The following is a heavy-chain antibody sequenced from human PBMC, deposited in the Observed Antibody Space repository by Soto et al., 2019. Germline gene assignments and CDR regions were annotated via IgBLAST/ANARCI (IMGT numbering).Heavy chain of an antibody. CDR3: ATARLQFLLRDAFNI. CDR1: EFTFSSYD. V-gene: IGHV3-23*01. D-gene: IGHD4-4*01. CDR2: ISSGGANK. J-gene: IGHJ3*02. Sequence: VQLLESGGGLVRPGGSLRLSCAVSEFTFSSYDMSWVRQAPGKGLEWVSTISSGGANKYYAESVKGRFTISSDNSKSTLFLQMDSLRVDDTAVYFCATARLQFLLRDAFNIWGQGTMVTVSS.